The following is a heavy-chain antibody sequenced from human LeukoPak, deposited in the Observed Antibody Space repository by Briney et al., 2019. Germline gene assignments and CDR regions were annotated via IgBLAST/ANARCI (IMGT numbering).Heavy chain of an antibody. CDR1: GGSISSYY. J-gene: IGHJ4*02. CDR3: AGGHYPLEY. CDR2: LYPSGST. Sequence: SETLSLTCTVSGGSISSYYWSWIRQPPGKGLEWIGLLYPSGSTNYNPSLKSRVTISVDTSRTQFSLKLSSMTAADTAVYYCAGGHYPLEYWGQGTLVTVSS. D-gene: IGHD1-26*01. V-gene: IGHV4-59*01.